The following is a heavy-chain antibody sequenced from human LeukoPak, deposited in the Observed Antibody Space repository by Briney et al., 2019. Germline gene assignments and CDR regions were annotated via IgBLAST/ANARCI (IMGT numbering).Heavy chain of an antibody. V-gene: IGHV3-53*01. CDR1: GFTVSSNY. J-gene: IGHJ4*02. CDR2: IYSGGST. Sequence: PGGSLRLSCAASGFTVSSNYMSWVRQAPGKGLEWVSVIYSGGSTYYADSVKGRFTISRDNSKNTLYLQMNSLRAEDTAVYFCAKQSAGSAAWYSLHYDFWGQGTLVTVSS. D-gene: IGHD6-13*01. CDR3: AKQSAGSAAWYSLHYDF.